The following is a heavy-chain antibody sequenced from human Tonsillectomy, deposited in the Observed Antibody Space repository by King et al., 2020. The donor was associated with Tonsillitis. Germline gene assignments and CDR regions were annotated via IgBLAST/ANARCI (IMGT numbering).Heavy chain of an antibody. D-gene: IGHD4-17*01. CDR3: AKDSTIYGDYVDY. V-gene: IGHV3-9*01. Sequence: DVQLVESGAGLVQPGRSLRLSCAASGFTFDDYAMHWVRQAPGKGLEWVSGISWNSGSIGYADSVKGRFTISRDNAKNSLYLQMNSLRAEDTALYYCAKDSTIYGDYVDYWGQGTLVTVSS. J-gene: IGHJ4*02. CDR1: GFTFDDYA. CDR2: ISWNSGSI.